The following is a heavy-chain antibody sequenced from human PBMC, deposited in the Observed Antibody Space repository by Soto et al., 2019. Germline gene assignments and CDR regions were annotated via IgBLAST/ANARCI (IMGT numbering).Heavy chain of an antibody. V-gene: IGHV5-51*01. CDR1: GYNFTSYW. J-gene: IGHJ6*03. D-gene: IGHD6-13*01. CDR3: AGANIAAGYYYMDV. CDR2: IYPGDSDT. Sequence: GESLKISCKGAGYNFTSYWIGWVRQMPGKGLEWMGIIYPGDSDTKYSPSFQGQVTISADNSISTAYLRWGSLKASDTAMYYCAGANIAAGYYYMDVWGKGTTVTVSS.